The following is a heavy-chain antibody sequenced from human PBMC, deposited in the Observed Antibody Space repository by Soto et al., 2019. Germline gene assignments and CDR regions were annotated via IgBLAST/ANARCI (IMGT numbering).Heavy chain of an antibody. D-gene: IGHD2-2*01. CDR1: GGTFSSYT. Sequence: ASVKVSCKASGGTFSSYTISWVRQAPGQGLEWMGRIIPILGIANYAQKFQGRVTITADKSTSTAYMELSSLRSEDTAVYYCARGVVPAAMVGYYYYYMDVWGKGTTVTVSS. V-gene: IGHV1-69*02. J-gene: IGHJ6*03. CDR2: IIPILGIA. CDR3: ARGVVPAAMVGYYYYYMDV.